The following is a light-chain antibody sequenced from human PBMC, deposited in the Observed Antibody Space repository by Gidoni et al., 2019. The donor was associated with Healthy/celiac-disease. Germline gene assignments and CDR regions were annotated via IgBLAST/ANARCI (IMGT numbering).Light chain of an antibody. V-gene: IGKV1-33*01. Sequence: IQMTQSPCSLSASVGHRVTITCQASQAISNYLNWSQQKPGKAPNLLIYDASNLETKVPSSFSGSGSGTDFTFTISSLQPEDIATYYCQQYDNRPPYTVGQGTKLEIK. CDR2: DAS. CDR3: QQYDNRPPYT. J-gene: IGKJ2*01. CDR1: QAISNY.